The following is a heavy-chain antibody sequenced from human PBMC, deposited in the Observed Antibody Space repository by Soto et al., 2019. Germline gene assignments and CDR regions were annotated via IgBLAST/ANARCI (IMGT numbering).Heavy chain of an antibody. V-gene: IGHV3-48*02. J-gene: IGHJ6*02. Sequence: GGSLRLSCVASGFSLSDYAVNWVRQAPGKGLEWVSFISSDSRTIYYADSVEGRFTVSRDNARSSVSLQMDSLRDEDAAVYYCARIKLVEWFFINVDVYDMDVWGQGTPVTVSS. CDR3: ARIKLVEWFFINVDVYDMDV. D-gene: IGHD3-3*01. CDR2: ISSDSRTI. CDR1: GFSLSDYA.